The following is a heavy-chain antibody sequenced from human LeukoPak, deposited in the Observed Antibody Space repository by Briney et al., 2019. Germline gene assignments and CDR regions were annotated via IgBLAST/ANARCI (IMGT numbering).Heavy chain of an antibody. V-gene: IGHV4-34*01. CDR2: INHSGST. CDR3: ARTKQWLVREAGHWFDP. D-gene: IGHD6-19*01. J-gene: IGHJ5*02. Sequence: SETLSLTCAVSGGSFSGYYWSWIRQPPGKGLEWIGEINHSGSTNYKPSLKSRVTISVDTSKNQFSLKLSSVTAADTAVYYCARTKQWLVREAGHWFDPWGQGTLVTVSS. CDR1: GGSFSGYY.